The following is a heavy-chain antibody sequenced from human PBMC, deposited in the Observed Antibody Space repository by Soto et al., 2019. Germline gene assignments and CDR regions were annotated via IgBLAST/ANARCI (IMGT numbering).Heavy chain of an antibody. J-gene: IGHJ4*02. V-gene: IGHV3-30*03. Sequence: QVQLVESGGGVVQPGKSLRLSCTTSGFTFSSYGMNWVCQAPGKGLEWVAVVSYDETNEYYAGSVKGRFTISRDNSKNTLYLQMNRLTIEDTAVYYCARDWGTYYYGAGSSHWGQGTQVTVSS. CDR1: GFTFSSYG. D-gene: IGHD3-10*01. CDR3: ARDWGTYYYGAGSSH. CDR2: VSYDETNE.